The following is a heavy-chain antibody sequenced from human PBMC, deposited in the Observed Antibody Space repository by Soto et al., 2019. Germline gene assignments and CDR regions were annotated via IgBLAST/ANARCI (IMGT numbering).Heavy chain of an antibody. J-gene: IGHJ6*02. V-gene: IGHV1-69*13. CDR1: GGTFSSYA. CDR2: IIPIFGTA. D-gene: IGHD3-9*01. CDR3: ARAXEEVLTANYKWYYGMDV. Sequence: SVKVSCKASGGTFSSYAISWVRQAPGQGLDWMGGIIPIFGTANYAQKFQGRVTITADESTSTAYMELSSLRSEDTAVYYCARAXEEVLTANYKWYYGMDVWGQGTTVTVSS.